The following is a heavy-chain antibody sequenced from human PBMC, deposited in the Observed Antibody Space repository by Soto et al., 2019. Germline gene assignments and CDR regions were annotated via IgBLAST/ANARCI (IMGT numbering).Heavy chain of an antibody. D-gene: IGHD3-10*01. CDR1: GFTFDDYT. CDR3: ATNGISGY. CDR2: ISWDGGST. J-gene: IGHJ4*02. V-gene: IGHV3-43*01. Sequence: EVQLVESGGVVVQPGGSLRLSCAASGFTFDDYTMHWVRQAPGKGLEWVSLISWDGGSTYYADSVKGRFTISRDNSKNSLYLQMNSLRTEDTALYYCATNGISGYWGQGTLVTVSS.